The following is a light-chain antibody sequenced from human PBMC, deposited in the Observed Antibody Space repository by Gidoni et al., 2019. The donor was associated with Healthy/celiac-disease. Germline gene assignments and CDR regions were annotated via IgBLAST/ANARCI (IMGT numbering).Light chain of an antibody. CDR3: QQYYTTPFT. CDR2: WAS. V-gene: IGKV4-1*01. CDR1: QSVFYSSNNKNY. Sequence: DIVMTQSPDSLAVSLGERATINCKSSQSVFYSSNNKNYLAWYQQKPGQPPKLLIYWASTRESGVPDRFSGSGSGTDFTLTISSLQAEDVALSYCQQYYTTPFTFGPGTKVDIQ. J-gene: IGKJ3*01.